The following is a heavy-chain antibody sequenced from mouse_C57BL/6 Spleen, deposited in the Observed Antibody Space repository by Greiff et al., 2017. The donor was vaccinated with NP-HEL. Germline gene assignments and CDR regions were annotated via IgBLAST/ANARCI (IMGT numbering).Heavy chain of an antibody. CDR1: GYTFTDYE. CDR2: IDPETGGT. Sequence: VQLQQSGAELVRPGASVTLSCKASGYTFTDYEMHWVKQTPVHGLEWIGAIDPETGGTAYNQKFKGKAILTADKSSSTAYMELRSLTSEDSAVYYCTRSGGHYGSYWYFDVWGTGTTVTVSS. V-gene: IGHV1-15*01. J-gene: IGHJ1*03. D-gene: IGHD1-1*01. CDR3: TRSGGHYGSYWYFDV.